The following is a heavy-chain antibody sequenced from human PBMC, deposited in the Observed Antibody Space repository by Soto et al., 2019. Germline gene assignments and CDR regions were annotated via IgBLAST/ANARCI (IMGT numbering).Heavy chain of an antibody. CDR1: GYTFTGYS. CDR3: ALPSGSYGDYAWSLKY. V-gene: IGHV1-18*01. D-gene: IGHD4-17*01. CDR2: ISAYSGDT. J-gene: IGHJ4*02. Sequence: QVQLVQSGAEVKKPGASVKVSCKASGYTFTGYSVGWVRQAPGQGLEWMGWISAYSGDTYYAQRFQDRLTMTTDASKSTAYMELTSLRSDDTAVYYCALPSGSYGDYAWSLKYWGQGTLVTVSS.